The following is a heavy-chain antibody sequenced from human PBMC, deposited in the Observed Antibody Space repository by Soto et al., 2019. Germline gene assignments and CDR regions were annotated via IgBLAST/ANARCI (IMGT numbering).Heavy chain of an antibody. D-gene: IGHD3-22*01. V-gene: IGHV4-4*02. CDR2: MYHTGST. CDR3: ARSSRYQYDSSEGNFDY. Sequence: QVQLQESGPGLVKPSGTLSLTCAVSGVSISSNNWWSWVRQPPGKGLEWIEEMYHTGSTNYNPSLKSRVTISVDKSKNHFSLELNSVTAANTAVYYCARSSRYQYDSSEGNFDYWGQGTLVTVSS. J-gene: IGHJ4*02. CDR1: GVSISSNNW.